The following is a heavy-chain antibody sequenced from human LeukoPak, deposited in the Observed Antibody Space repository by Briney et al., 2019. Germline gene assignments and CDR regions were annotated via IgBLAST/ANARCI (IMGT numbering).Heavy chain of an antibody. CDR3: ARDPEPIVVVIADSQTFFDY. CDR2: IYHSGST. V-gene: IGHV4-38-2*02. CDR1: GYSISSGYY. D-gene: IGHD2-21*01. J-gene: IGHJ4*02. Sequence: SETLSLTCTVSGYSISSGYYWGWIRQPPGKGLEWIGSIYHSGSTYYNPSLKSRVTISVDTSKNQFSLKLSSVTAADTAVYYCARDPEPIVVVIADSQTFFDYWGQGTLVTVSS.